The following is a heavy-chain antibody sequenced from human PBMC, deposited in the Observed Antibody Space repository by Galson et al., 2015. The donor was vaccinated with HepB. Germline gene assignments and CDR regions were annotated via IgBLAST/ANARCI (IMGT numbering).Heavy chain of an antibody. CDR2: ISSYNGDK. CDR3: ARMTGVIAHSDAFDI. J-gene: IGHJ3*02. Sequence: SVKVSCKASGCTFISYAISWVRQAPGQGLEWMGWISSYNGDKDYAQNLQGRVTMTTDTSTGTAYMELRSLRSDDTAVYYCARMTGVIAHSDAFDIWGQGTMVTVSS. D-gene: IGHD3-16*02. V-gene: IGHV1-18*01. CDR1: GCTFISYA.